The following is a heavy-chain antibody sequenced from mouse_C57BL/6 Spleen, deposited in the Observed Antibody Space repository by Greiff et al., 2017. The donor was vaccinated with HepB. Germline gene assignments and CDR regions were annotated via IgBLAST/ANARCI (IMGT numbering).Heavy chain of an antibody. V-gene: IGHV1-39*01. CDR3: ARDYYGSSYLVYAMDY. CDR1: GYSFTDYN. CDR2: INPNYGTT. J-gene: IGHJ4*01. D-gene: IGHD1-1*01. Sequence: VQLQQSGPELVKPGASVKISCKASGYSFTDYNMNWVKQSNGKSLAWIGVINPNYGTTSYNQKFKGKATLTVVQSSSTAYMPLNNLTSEDSAVYYCARDYYGSSYLVYAMDYWGQGTSVTVSS.